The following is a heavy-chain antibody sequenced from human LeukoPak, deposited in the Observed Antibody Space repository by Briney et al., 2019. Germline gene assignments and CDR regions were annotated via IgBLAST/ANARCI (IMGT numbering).Heavy chain of an antibody. V-gene: IGHV1-69*11. Sequence: SVKVSCKASGGTFSSYAISWVRQAPGQGLEWMGRIIPILGTANYAQKFQGRVTITTDESTSTAYMELSSLRSEDTAVYYCARAGVNDYGGKSLAFDIWGQGTMVTVSS. CDR2: IIPILGTA. CDR1: GGTFSSYA. CDR3: ARAGVNDYGGKSLAFDI. J-gene: IGHJ3*02. D-gene: IGHD4-23*01.